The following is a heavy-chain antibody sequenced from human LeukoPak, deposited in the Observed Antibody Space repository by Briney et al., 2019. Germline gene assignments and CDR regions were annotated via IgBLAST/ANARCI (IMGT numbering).Heavy chain of an antibody. J-gene: IGHJ5*02. D-gene: IGHD6-13*01. CDR1: GFTFSSYW. Sequence: GRSLRLSCAASGFTFSSYWMSWVRRAPGKGLEGVANIKQDGSEKYYVDSVKGRFTISRDNAKNSLYPQMNSLRAEDTAVYYCARVSIAAAGTMWFDPWGQGTLVTVSS. V-gene: IGHV3-7*05. CDR2: IKQDGSEK. CDR3: ARVSIAAAGTMWFDP.